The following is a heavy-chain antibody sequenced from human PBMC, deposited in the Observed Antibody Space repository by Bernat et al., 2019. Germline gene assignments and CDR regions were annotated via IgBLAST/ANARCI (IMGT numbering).Heavy chain of an antibody. CDR3: ARYGITIFGVVSPFDY. Sequence: QLQLQESGPGLVKPSETLSLTCTVSGGSISSSSYYWGWIRQPPGKGLEWIGSIYYSGSTYYNPSLKSRVTISVDTSKNQFSLKLSSVTAADTAVCYCARYGITIFGVVSPFDYWGQGTLVTVSS. CDR1: GGSISSSSYY. D-gene: IGHD3-3*01. CDR2: IYYSGST. V-gene: IGHV4-39*01. J-gene: IGHJ4*02.